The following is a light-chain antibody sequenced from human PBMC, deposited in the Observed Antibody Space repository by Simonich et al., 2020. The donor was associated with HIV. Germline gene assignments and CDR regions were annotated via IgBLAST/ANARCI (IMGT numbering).Light chain of an antibody. CDR2: WVR. CDR3: CSYAGSSTVV. Sequence: SALTQPASVSGSPGQSITISCPGTSSDVGSYNLVSWYQQHPGKAPKVMIYWVRKRPSGVSNRFAGSKSGNTASLTISGLQAEDEADYYCCSYAGSSTVVFGGGTKLTVL. V-gene: IGLV2-23*02. J-gene: IGLJ2*01. CDR1: SSDVGSYNL.